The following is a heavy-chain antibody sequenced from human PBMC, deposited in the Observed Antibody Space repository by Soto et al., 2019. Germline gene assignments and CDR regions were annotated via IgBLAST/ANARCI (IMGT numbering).Heavy chain of an antibody. V-gene: IGHV1-18*01. Sequence: QVPLVQSGAEVKKPGASVKVSCKASGYTFTSYGISWVRQAPGQGLEWMGWISAYNGNTNYAQKLQGRVTMTTDTSTSTAYMELRSLRSDDTAVYYCARDRRYDFWSGSPNAFDIWGQGTMVTVSS. CDR2: ISAYNGNT. D-gene: IGHD3-3*01. CDR3: ARDRRYDFWSGSPNAFDI. CDR1: GYTFTSYG. J-gene: IGHJ3*02.